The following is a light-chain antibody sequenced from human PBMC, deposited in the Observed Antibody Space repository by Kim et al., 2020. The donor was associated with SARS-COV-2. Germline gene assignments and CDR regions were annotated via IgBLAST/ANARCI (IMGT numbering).Light chain of an antibody. CDR3: SSYIRGSTNYV. CDR2: EVS. CDR1: SSDVGGYKY. V-gene: IGLV2-14*01. Sequence: LTQPASVSGSPGQSITISCTGTSSDVGGYKYVPWYQQHPGKAPKLVIYEVSNRPSGVSNRFSGSKSGNTASLTISGLQAEDEADYYCSSYIRGSTNYVFGTGTKVTVL. J-gene: IGLJ1*01.